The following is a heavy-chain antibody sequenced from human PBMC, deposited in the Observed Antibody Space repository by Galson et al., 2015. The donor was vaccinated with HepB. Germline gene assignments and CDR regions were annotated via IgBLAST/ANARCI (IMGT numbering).Heavy chain of an antibody. Sequence: SLRLSCAASGFTFSTFLMGWVRQAPGKGLEWVANIKPDGGEKYYVDSVKGRFTISRDNAKNSLSLQMNSLRVDNTAIYYCTRDGSGWANFWGQGTLVTVSS. CDR2: IKPDGGEK. V-gene: IGHV3-7*03. D-gene: IGHD6-19*01. J-gene: IGHJ4*02. CDR1: GFTFSTFL. CDR3: TRDGSGWANF.